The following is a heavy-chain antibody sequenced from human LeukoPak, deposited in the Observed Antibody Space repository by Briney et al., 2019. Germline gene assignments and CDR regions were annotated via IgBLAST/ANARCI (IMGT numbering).Heavy chain of an antibody. V-gene: IGHV3-15*01. D-gene: IGHD2-8*01. CDR2: IKSKTDGGTT. CDR1: GFTFSNAW. J-gene: IGHJ4*02. CDR3: TTDLYLMYG. Sequence: GGSLRLSCAASGFTFSNAWMSWVRQAPGKGLEWAGRIKSKTDGGTTDYAAPVKGRFTISRDDSKNTLYLQMNSLKTEDTAVYYCTTDLYLMYGWGQGTLVTVSS.